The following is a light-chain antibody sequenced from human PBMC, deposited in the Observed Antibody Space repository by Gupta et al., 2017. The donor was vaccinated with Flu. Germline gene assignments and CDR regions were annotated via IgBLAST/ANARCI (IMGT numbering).Light chain of an antibody. CDR3: QQYSKWPPIT. V-gene: IGKV3-15*01. Sequence: EIVMTQSPATLSVFPGERATLSCRASQSVINNLAWYQQKPGQAPRLLIYGASTRATGVPARFSGSGSGTEFTLTISSLQSEDFAVYYCQQYSKWPPITFGQGTRLEIK. CDR1: QSVINN. J-gene: IGKJ5*01. CDR2: GAS.